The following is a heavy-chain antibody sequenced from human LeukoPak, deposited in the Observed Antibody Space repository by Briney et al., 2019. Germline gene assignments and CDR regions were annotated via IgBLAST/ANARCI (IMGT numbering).Heavy chain of an antibody. CDR2: INPSGGST. D-gene: IGHD1-14*01. CDR1: GYTFTSYY. Sequence: ASVKVSCKASGYTFTSYYMHWVRQAPGQGLEWMGIINPSGGSTSYAQKFQGRVTMTRDTSTSTVYMELSSLRSEDTDVYYCGRDLVAGTTGLHSTDYCGQGTLYTVSS. J-gene: IGHJ4*02. CDR3: GRDLVAGTTGLHSTDY. V-gene: IGHV1-46*01.